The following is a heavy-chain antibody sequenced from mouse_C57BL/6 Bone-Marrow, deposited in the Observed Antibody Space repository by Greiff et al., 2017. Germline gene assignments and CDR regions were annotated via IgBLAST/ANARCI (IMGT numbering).Heavy chain of an antibody. CDR1: GYAFSSYW. CDR3: SSQTGTVDY. V-gene: IGHV1-80*01. D-gene: IGHD4-1*01. CDR2: IYTGDGNT. J-gene: IGHJ2*01. Sequence: QVQLQQSGAELVKPGASVKISCKASGYAFSSYWMNWVKQRPGKGLEWIGQIYTGDGNTNYNGKFKGKATLTADTYSSTAYMLLRSLTSEYSAVCCCSSQTGTVDYWGQGTTLTVSS.